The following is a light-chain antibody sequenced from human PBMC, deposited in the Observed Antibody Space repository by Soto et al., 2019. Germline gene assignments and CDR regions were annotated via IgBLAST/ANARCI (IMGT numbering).Light chain of an antibody. J-gene: IGLJ1*01. V-gene: IGLV2-14*01. Sequence: QSALTQPASVSGSPGQSITISCTGTTNDVGGYNYVSWYQQHPGKAPKLLIFEVSSRPSGVSNRFSGSKSGNTASLTISALQAEDEADYFCNSCTTNTALVFGTGTKVTVL. CDR1: TNDVGGYNY. CDR2: EVS. CDR3: NSCTTNTALV.